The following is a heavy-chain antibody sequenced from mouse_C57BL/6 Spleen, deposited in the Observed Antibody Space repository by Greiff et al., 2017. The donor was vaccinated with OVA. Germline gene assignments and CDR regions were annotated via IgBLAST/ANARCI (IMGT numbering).Heavy chain of an antibody. CDR1: GYTFTSYW. D-gene: IGHD2-3*01. V-gene: IGHV1-50*01. J-gene: IGHJ2*01. CDR3: ASYDGYYKVD. CDR2: IDPSDSYT. Sequence: QVHVKQPGAELVKPGASVKLSCKASGYTFTSYWMQWVKQRPGQGLEWIGEIDPSDSYTNYNQKFKGKATLTVDTSSSTAYMQLSSLTSEDSAVYYCASYDGYYKVDWGQGTTLTVSS.